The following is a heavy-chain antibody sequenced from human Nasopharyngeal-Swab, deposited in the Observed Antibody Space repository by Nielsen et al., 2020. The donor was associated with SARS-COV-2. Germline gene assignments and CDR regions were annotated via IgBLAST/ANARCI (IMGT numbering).Heavy chain of an antibody. Sequence: GESRKISCAASGFTFKNYNFNRVRQAPGKGLEWVSSISRSSSYIYYADSVKGRFTISRDNAKYSLYLQMNSLRAEDTAVYYCARDGLDYDFWSAYFMDVWGQGTTVTVSS. V-gene: IGHV3-21*01. CDR3: ARDGLDYDFWSAYFMDV. J-gene: IGHJ6*02. D-gene: IGHD3-3*01. CDR1: GFTFKNYN. CDR2: ISRSSSYI.